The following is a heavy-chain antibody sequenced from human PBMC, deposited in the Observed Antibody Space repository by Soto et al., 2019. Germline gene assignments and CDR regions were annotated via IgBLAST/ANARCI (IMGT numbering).Heavy chain of an antibody. D-gene: IGHD1-26*01. V-gene: IGHV3-30-3*01. CDR1: GFTFSSYA. CDR3: ARGLGSYVGATSASYFDY. J-gene: IGHJ4*02. CDR2: ISYDGSNK. Sequence: QVQLVESGGGVVQPGRSLRLSCADSGFTFSSYAMHWVRQAPGKGLEWVAVISYDGSNKYYADSVKGRFTISRDNSKNTLYLQMNSLRAEDTAVYYCARGLGSYVGATSASYFDYWGQGTLVTVSS.